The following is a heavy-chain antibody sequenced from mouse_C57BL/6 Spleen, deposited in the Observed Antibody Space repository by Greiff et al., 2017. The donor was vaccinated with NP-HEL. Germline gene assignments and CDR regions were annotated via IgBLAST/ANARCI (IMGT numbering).Heavy chain of an antibody. Sequence: VQLQQPGAELVRPGSSVKLSCKASGYTFTSYWMDWVKQRPGQGLEWIGNIYPSDSETHYNQKFKDKATLTVDKSSSTAYMQLSSLTSEDSAVYYCARWTGLFDYWGQGTTLTVSS. J-gene: IGHJ2*01. CDR2: IYPSDSET. D-gene: IGHD4-1*01. CDR3: ARWTGLFDY. V-gene: IGHV1-61*01. CDR1: GYTFTSYW.